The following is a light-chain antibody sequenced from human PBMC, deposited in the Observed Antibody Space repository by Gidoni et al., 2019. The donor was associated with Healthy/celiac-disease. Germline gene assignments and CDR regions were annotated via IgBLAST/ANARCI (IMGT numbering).Light chain of an antibody. Sequence: EIVMTQSPATLSVSPGVRATRSCRASQSVSSNLAWYQQKPGQAPRLLIYGASTRATGIPDRFSGSGSGTEFTLTVSSLQSEDFAVYYCQQYNNWPPYTFGQGTKLEIK. V-gene: IGKV3-15*01. CDR3: QQYNNWPPYT. CDR1: QSVSSN. J-gene: IGKJ2*01. CDR2: GAS.